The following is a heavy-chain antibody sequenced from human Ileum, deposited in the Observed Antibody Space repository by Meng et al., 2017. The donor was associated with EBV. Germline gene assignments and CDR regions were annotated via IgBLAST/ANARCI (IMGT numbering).Heavy chain of an antibody. CDR2: IKSTTDGGTT. D-gene: IGHD2-15*01. CDR1: GFTFSNAW. V-gene: IGHV3-15*01. Sequence: HLVGCGRGVVKPGGSFRLSCAASGFTFSNAWMTWVRQAPGKGLEWVGRIKSTTDGGTTDYAAPVKGRFTISRDDSKNTLFLQMDSLKTEDTAVYYCEGWRYWGQGTLVTVSS. J-gene: IGHJ4*02. CDR3: EGWRY.